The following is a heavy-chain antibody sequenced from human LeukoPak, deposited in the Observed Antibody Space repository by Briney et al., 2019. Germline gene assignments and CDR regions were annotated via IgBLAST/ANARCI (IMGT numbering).Heavy chain of an antibody. CDR3: ARGAETWMQLWFY. Sequence: SQTLSLTCTVSGGSISSGGYYWSWIRQHPGKGLEWIGYIYYSGSTYYNPSLKSRVTISVDTSKNQFSLELSSVTAADTAVYYCARGAETWMQLWFYWRQGTLVSVSS. CDR2: IYYSGST. CDR1: GGSISSGGYY. D-gene: IGHD5-18*01. J-gene: IGHJ4*02. V-gene: IGHV4-31*03.